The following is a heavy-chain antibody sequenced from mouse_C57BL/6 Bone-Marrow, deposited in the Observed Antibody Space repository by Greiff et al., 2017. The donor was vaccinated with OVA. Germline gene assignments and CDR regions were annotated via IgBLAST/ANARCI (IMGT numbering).Heavy chain of an antibody. D-gene: IGHD1-1*01. J-gene: IGHJ1*03. CDR2: INPNYGTT. CDR3: ARYEATVVARYFDV. Sequence: VQLQQSGPELVKPGASVKISCKASGYSFTDYYMNWVKHSNGKSLEWIGVINPNYGTTSYNQKFKGKATLTVDQSSSTAYMQLNSLTSEDSAVYYCARYEATVVARYFDVWGTGTTVTVSS. V-gene: IGHV1-39*01. CDR1: GYSFTDYY.